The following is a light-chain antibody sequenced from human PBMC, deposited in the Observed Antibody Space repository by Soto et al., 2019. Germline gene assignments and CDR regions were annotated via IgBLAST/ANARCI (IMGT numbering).Light chain of an antibody. V-gene: IGLV2-23*03. J-gene: IGLJ3*02. CDR3: CSYAGSSTFGV. CDR1: SSDVGSYNL. Sequence: QSVLTQPASVSGSPGQSITISCTGTSSDVGSYNLVSWYQQHPGKAPKLMIYEGSKRPSGVSNRFSGSKSGKTASLTISGLQAEDEADYYCCSYAGSSTFGVFGGGTKLTVL. CDR2: EGS.